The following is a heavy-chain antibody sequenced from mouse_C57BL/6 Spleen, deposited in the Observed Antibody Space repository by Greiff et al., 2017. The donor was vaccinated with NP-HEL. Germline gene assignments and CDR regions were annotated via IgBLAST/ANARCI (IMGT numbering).Heavy chain of an antibody. J-gene: IGHJ4*01. CDR2: IHPSDSDT. CDR3: AIGHYDGYYYAMDY. Sequence: QVHVKQPGAELVKPGASVKVSCKASGYTFTSYWMHWVKQRPGQGLEWIGRIHPSDSDTNYNQKFKGKATLTVDKSSSTAYMQLSSLTSEDAAVYYCAIGHYDGYYYAMDYWGQGTSVTVSS. D-gene: IGHD1-1*01. V-gene: IGHV1-74*01. CDR1: GYTFTSYW.